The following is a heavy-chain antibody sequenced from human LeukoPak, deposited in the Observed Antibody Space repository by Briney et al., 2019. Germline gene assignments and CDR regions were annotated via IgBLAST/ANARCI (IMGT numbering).Heavy chain of an antibody. J-gene: IGHJ4*02. D-gene: IGHD3-22*01. CDR2: IIPIFGTA. V-gene: IGHV1-69*01. CDR1: GGTFSSYA. Sequence: GSSVKVSCKASGGTFSSYAISWVRQAPGQGLEWMGGIIPIFGTANYAQKFQGRVTITADESTSTAYMELSSLRSEGTAVYYCARVGYYYDSSGYSYTFDYWGQGTLVTVSS. CDR3: ARVGYYYDSSGYSYTFDY.